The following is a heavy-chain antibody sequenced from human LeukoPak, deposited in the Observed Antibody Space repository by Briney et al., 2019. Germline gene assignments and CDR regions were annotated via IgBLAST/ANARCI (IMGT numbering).Heavy chain of an antibody. CDR2: IYYSGKT. CDR3: ARLLDNDSSGDRDTVDI. CDR1: GGSINYND. Sequence: SETLSLICAVAGGSINYNDWSSVRHPPGRGLEWVGYIYYSGKTYYSPSLLGRLTMSVDTSKSHFSLKLTSVTAAVTAVYYWARLLDNDSSGDRDTVDIWGRGTLVTVSS. V-gene: IGHV4-59*13. J-gene: IGHJ3*02. D-gene: IGHD3-22*01.